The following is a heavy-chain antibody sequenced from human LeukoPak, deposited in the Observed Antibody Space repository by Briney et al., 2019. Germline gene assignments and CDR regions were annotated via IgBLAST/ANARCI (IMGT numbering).Heavy chain of an antibody. J-gene: IGHJ6*03. V-gene: IGHV7-4-1*02. D-gene: IGHD3-16*02. Sequence: ASVKVSCKASGYTFTSYAMNWVRQAPGQGLEWMGWINTNTGNPTYAQGFTGRFVFSLDTSVSTAYLQISSLKAGDTAVYYCARTIRGVISINYYYYMDVWGKGTTVTVSS. CDR3: ARTIRGVISINYYYYMDV. CDR2: INTNTGNP. CDR1: GYTFTSYA.